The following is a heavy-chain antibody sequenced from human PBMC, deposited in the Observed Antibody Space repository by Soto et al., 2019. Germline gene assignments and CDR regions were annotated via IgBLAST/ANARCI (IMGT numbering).Heavy chain of an antibody. CDR2: IDHRGST. D-gene: IGHD3-10*02. Sequence: QVQLPESGPGLVKPSGTLSLTCAVSGGSISSSTWWSWVRQPPGKGLEWIGEIDHRGSTNYNPSLKSRVTISVDKSKTQFSLELGSVTAADTAVYCCARGGGFTMSYGMDVWGQGTTVTVSS. V-gene: IGHV4-4*01. CDR1: GGSISSSTW. J-gene: IGHJ6*02. CDR3: ARGGGFTMSYGMDV.